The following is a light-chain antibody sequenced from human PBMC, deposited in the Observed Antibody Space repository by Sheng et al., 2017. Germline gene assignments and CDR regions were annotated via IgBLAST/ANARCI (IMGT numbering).Light chain of an antibody. CDR2: AAS. Sequence: AIRLTQSPSSLSASTGDSVTITCRASQGISSYLAWYQQKPGKAPKLLMYAASTLQSGVPSRFSGSESGTDFTLTISSLQPEDFATYYCQQANSFPFTFGPGTKVDIK. CDR3: QQANSFPFT. J-gene: IGKJ3*01. CDR1: QGISSY. V-gene: IGKV1-8*01.